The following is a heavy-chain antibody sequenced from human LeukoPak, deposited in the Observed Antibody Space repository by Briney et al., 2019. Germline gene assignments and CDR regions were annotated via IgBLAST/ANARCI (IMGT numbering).Heavy chain of an antibody. V-gene: IGHV3-23*01. J-gene: IGHJ4*02. D-gene: IGHD3-22*01. CDR3: ANSQRSYDSSGYYYHDY. CDR1: GFTFSSYA. Sequence: GGSLRLSCAAPGFTFSSYAMSWVRQAPGKGLEWVSAISGGGGSTYYADSVKGRFTISRDNSKNTLYLQMNSLRAEDTAVYYCANSQRSYDSSGYYYHDYWGQGTLVTVSS. CDR2: ISGGGGST.